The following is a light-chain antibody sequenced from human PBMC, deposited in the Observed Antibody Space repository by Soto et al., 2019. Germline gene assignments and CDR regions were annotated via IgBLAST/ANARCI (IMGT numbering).Light chain of an antibody. CDR3: QRYSDWPPWT. CDR1: QSVSSK. CDR2: DAS. J-gene: IGKJ1*01. Sequence: IVMTQSPATLSVSPGERATLSCRASQSVSSKLAWYQQKPGQPPRLLIYDASNRATGIPDRFIGSGSGTEFTLTIPSLQSEDFAVYYCQRYSDWPPWTFGQGTKVEIK. V-gene: IGKV3-15*01.